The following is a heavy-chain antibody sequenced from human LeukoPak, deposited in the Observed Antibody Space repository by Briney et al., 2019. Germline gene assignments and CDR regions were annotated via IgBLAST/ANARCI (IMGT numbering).Heavy chain of an antibody. V-gene: IGHV3-53*01. CDR3: ARGGTQSPTD. CDR2: MNSGGST. Sequence: GGSLRLSCAASGFIVSSDFMNWVRQAPGKGLEWVSAMNSGGSTFYADSVKGRFTISRDNAKNSLYLQMNSLRAEDTAVYYCARGGTQSPTDWGPGTLVTVSS. CDR1: GFIVSSDF. J-gene: IGHJ4*02.